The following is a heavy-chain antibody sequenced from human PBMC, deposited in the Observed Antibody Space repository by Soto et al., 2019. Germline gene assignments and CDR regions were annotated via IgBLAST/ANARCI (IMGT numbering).Heavy chain of an antibody. CDR1: GGSISSHY. V-gene: IGHV4-59*11. J-gene: IGHJ4*02. D-gene: IGHD5-12*01. CDR2: IYYSGST. Sequence: QVQLQESGPGLVKPSETLSLTCTVSGGSISSHYWSWIRQPPGKGLEWIGYIYYSGSTNYNPSLKSRVTISVDTSKNQFSLKLSSVTAADTAVYYCARGRDGYNSYWGQGTLVTVSS. CDR3: ARGRDGYNSY.